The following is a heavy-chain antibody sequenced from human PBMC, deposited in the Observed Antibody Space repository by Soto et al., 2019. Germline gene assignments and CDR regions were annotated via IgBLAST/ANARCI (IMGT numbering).Heavy chain of an antibody. CDR3: ARDKDFGDYTFDL. V-gene: IGHV3-53*01. CDR2: LYTFGEG. J-gene: IGHJ4*02. Sequence: EVRLAESGGGVIHPGGSLRLSCAVSGLHVKAIYMSWLRRAPGKGLEWVAGLYTFGEGYYADFAAGRFTIARHESENTLLLEMIDLKIEDTAIYYCARDKDFGDYTFDLWGQGTLVTVSS. CDR1: GLHVKAIY. D-gene: IGHD4-17*01.